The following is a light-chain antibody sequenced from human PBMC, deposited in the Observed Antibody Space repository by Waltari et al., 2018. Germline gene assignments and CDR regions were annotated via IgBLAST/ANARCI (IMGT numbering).Light chain of an antibody. CDR1: QTVFYSSNNKNN. J-gene: IGKJ3*01. CDR3: QQYYSIPFT. CDR2: WAS. V-gene: IGKV4-1*01. Sequence: DIVMTQSPDSLAVSLGERATINCKSSQTVFYSSNNKNNLAWYQQKPGQPPKGIIYWASTRECGSPGRFGGSGSATDFTLTISSLQAEDVAVYYCQQYYSIPFTFGPGTKVDIK.